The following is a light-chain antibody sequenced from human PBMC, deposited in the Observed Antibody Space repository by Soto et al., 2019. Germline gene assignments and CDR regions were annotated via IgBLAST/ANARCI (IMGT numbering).Light chain of an antibody. J-gene: IGKJ5*01. CDR3: QHYGSSPEVT. CDR1: ESVSSSS. V-gene: IGKV3-20*01. CDR2: GAS. Sequence: EIVLTQSLGTLPLSPGERVTPAPRRSESVSSSSLAWYQKKHGQAPSLXXHGASSRATGVPDRFSGGGSCADVALTISIVETADFAVYYCQHYGSSPEVTFGQGTRLQIK.